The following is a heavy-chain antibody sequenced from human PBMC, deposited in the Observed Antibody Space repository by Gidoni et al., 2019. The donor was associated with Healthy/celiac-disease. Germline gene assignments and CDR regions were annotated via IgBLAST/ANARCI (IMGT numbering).Heavy chain of an antibody. CDR2: IYSGGST. D-gene: IGHD3-22*01. CDR3: ARDYDSSYYYYGMDV. CDR1: GFTVSSNY. V-gene: IGHV3-66*01. Sequence: EVQLVESGGGLVQPGGSLRLSCAASGFTVSSNYMRWVRQAPGKGLEWVSVIYSGGSTYYADSVKGRFTISRDNSKNTLYLQMNSLRAEDTAVYYCARDYDSSYYYYGMDVWGQGTTVTVSS. J-gene: IGHJ6*02.